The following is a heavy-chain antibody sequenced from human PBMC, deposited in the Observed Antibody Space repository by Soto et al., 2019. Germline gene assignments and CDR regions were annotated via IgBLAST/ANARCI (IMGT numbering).Heavy chain of an antibody. Sequence: GGSKRLSSTASELNIIYYGSSRISKKKGKGLEWVALISYDENNKYYADSVKGRFTISTATSTNTVFLELRSLKSDDTAIYYCARDRLRGYDSSGFYSWGQGTMVSVSS. CDR2: ISYDENNK. D-gene: IGHD3-22*01. CDR1: ELNIIYYG. J-gene: IGHJ4*02. CDR3: ARDRLRGYDSSGFYS. V-gene: IGHV3-30*03.